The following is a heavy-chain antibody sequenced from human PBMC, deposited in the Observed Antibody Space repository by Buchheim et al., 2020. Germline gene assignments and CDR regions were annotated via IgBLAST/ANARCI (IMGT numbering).Heavy chain of an antibody. D-gene: IGHD3-3*01. J-gene: IGHJ6*02. Sequence: EVQLLESGGGLVQPGGSLRLSCAASGFTFSSYAMSWVRQAPGKGLEWVSAISGSGGSTYYADSVKGRFTISRDNSKNPLYLQMNSLRAEDTAVYYCAKGDWTYYDFWSGHSTGYYYGMDVWGQGTT. CDR1: GFTFSSYA. CDR3: AKGDWTYYDFWSGHSTGYYYGMDV. V-gene: IGHV3-23*01. CDR2: ISGSGGST.